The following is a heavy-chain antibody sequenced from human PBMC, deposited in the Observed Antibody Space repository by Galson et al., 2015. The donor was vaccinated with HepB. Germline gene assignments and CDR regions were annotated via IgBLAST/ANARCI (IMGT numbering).Heavy chain of an antibody. D-gene: IGHD6-13*01. CDR2: ISAYNGNT. Sequence: SVKVSCKASGYTFTSYGISWVRQAPGQGLEWIGWISAYNGNTNYAQKLQGRVTMTTDTSTSTAYMELRSLRSDDTAVYYCARVRYSSSWAYYYYYGMDVWGQGTTVTVSS. J-gene: IGHJ6*02. CDR1: GYTFTSYG. CDR3: ARVRYSSSWAYYYYYGMDV. V-gene: IGHV1-18*04.